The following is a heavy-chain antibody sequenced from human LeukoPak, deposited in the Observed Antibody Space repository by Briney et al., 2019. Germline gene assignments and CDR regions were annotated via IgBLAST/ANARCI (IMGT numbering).Heavy chain of an antibody. CDR3: ARDRDDSSGTTPGNWFDP. V-gene: IGHV3-30-3*01. D-gene: IGHD3-22*01. Sequence: GGSLRLSCAASGFTFSSYAMHWVRQAPGKGLEWVAVISYDGSNKYYADSVKGRFTIYRDNSKNTLYLQMNSLRAEDTAVYYCARDRDDSSGTTPGNWFDPWGQGTLVTVSS. CDR2: ISYDGSNK. J-gene: IGHJ5*02. CDR1: GFTFSSYA.